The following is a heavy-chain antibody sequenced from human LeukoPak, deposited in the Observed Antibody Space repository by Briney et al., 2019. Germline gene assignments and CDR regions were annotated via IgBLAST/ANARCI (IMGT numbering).Heavy chain of an antibody. CDR1: GFTFTSSA. CDR2: IVVGSGNT. J-gene: IGHJ6*03. Sequence: ASVKVSCKASGFTFTSSAMQWVRQARGQRLEWIGWIVVGSGNTNYAQKFQERVTITRDMSTSTAYMELSSLRSEDTAVYYCAALPLGYCTNGVCPDRHMDVSGKGTTVTVSS. V-gene: IGHV1-58*02. CDR3: AALPLGYCTNGVCPDRHMDV. D-gene: IGHD2-8*01.